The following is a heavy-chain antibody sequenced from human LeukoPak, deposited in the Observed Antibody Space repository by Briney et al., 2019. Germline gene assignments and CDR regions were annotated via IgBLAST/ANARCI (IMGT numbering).Heavy chain of an antibody. J-gene: IGHJ4*02. CDR2: ISSSSSTI. V-gene: IGHV3-48*01. CDR3: ARDMYLPFDY. D-gene: IGHD2-8*01. Sequence: GGSLRLSCAVSGFTFSSYSMNWVRQAPGKGLEWVSYISSSSSTIYYADSVKGRFTISRDNAKNSLYLQMNSHRAEDTAVYYCARDMYLPFDYWGQGTLVTVSS. CDR1: GFTFSSYS.